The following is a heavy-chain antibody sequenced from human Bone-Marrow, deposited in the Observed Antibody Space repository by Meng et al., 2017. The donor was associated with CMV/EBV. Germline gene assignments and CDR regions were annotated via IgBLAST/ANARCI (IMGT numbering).Heavy chain of an antibody. CDR1: YY. D-gene: IGHD3-3*01. Sequence: YYMHWVRQAPGQGLEWMGWINPNSGGTNYAQKFQGRVTMTRDTSISTAYMELSRLRSDDTAVYYCARVGWASRITCDFWSGYHPFDYWGQGTLVTV. J-gene: IGHJ4*02. CDR2: INPNSGGT. V-gene: IGHV1-2*02. CDR3: ARVGWASRITCDFWSGYHPFDY.